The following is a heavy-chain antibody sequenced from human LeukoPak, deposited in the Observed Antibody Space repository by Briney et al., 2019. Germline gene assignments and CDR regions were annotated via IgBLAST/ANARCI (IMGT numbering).Heavy chain of an antibody. CDR2: IYYSGST. V-gene: IGHV4-59*01. CDR3: AREVVAAPGTVDY. Sequence: SETLSLTCTVSGDSISNYYWSWIRQPPGKGLEWIGYIYYSGSTNYNPSLKSRVTISVDTSKNQFSLKLSSVTAADTAVYYCAREVVAAPGTVDYWGQGTLVTVSP. D-gene: IGHD6-13*01. CDR1: GDSISNYY. J-gene: IGHJ4*01.